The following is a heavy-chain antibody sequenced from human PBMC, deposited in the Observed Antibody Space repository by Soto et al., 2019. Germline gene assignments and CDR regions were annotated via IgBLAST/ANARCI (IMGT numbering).Heavy chain of an antibody. CDR3: TRHWLATRDFDY. CDR2: ISSSSGHI. J-gene: IGHJ4*02. V-gene: IGHV3-21*01. Sequence: WGSLRFSFASSVFTFSSYSMNWVRQAPGKWLERVSSISSSSGHIYYADSLKGRFTISRDNSKNSLYLQMNSLRAEDTAVYYCTRHWLATRDFDYWGQGTLFTVSS. CDR1: VFTFSSYS. D-gene: IGHD1-26*01.